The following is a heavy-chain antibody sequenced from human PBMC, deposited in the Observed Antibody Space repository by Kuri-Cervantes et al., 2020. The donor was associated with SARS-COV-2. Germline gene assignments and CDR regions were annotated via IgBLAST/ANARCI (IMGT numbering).Heavy chain of an antibody. CDR3: AKAWRGQWLASYYYYGMDV. V-gene: IGHV3-23*01. CDR2: ISGSGGST. J-gene: IGHJ6*02. CDR1: GFTFSSYA. D-gene: IGHD6-19*01. Sequence: ETLSLTCAASGFTFSSYAMSWVRQAPGKGLEWVSAISGSGGSTYYADSVKGRFTISRGNSKNTLYLQMNSLRAEDTAVYYCAKAWRGQWLASYYYYGMDVWGQGTTVTVSS.